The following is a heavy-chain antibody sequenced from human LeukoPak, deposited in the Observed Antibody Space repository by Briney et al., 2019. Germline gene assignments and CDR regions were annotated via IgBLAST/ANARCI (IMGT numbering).Heavy chain of an antibody. CDR1: GGSTRTSTSY. V-gene: IGHV4-39*07. CDR3: ARESSSSRYFMDV. Sequence: PSETLSLTCSVSGGSTRTSTSYWGWVRQPPGKGLERIGSIHYSGSTYKNPSLKSRVTISMDTSGSQFSLKVTSLTAADSAVYFCARESSSSRYFMDVWGRGTTVTVSS. D-gene: IGHD6-6*01. J-gene: IGHJ6*03. CDR2: IHYSGST.